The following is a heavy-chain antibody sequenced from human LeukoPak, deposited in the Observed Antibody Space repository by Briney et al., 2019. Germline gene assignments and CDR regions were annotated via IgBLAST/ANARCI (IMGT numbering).Heavy chain of an antibody. CDR3: ARDPLLLEWLFYFDY. J-gene: IGHJ4*02. V-gene: IGHV3-30-3*01. CDR2: ISYDGSNK. D-gene: IGHD3-3*01. CDR1: GVTFSSYA. Sequence: GRSLRLSCAASGVTFSSYAMHWVRQAPGKGLEWVAVISYDGSNKYYADSVKGRFTISRDNSKNTLYLQMNSLRAEDTAVYYCARDPLLLEWLFYFDYWGQGTLVTVSS.